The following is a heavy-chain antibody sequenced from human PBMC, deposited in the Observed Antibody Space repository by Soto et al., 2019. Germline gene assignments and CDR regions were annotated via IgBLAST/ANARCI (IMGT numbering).Heavy chain of an antibody. CDR2: MNPNSGNT. V-gene: IGHV1-8*01. J-gene: IGHJ6*03. D-gene: IGHD4-17*01. Sequence: GASVKVSCKASGYTFTSYDINWVRQATGQGLEWMGWMNPNSGNTGYAQKFQGRVTMTRNTSISTAYMELSSLRSEDTAVYYCARGYYGDYLGYYYYYMDVWGKGTTVTSP. CDR3: ARGYYGDYLGYYYYYMDV. CDR1: GYTFTSYD.